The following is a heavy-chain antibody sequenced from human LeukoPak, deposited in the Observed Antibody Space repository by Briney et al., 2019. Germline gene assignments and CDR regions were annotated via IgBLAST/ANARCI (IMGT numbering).Heavy chain of an antibody. J-gene: IGHJ6*02. CDR1: GGSFSGYY. Sequence: PSETLSLTCAVYGGSFSGYYWSWIRQPPGKGLEWIGEINHSGSTNYNPSLKSRVTISVDTSKNQFSLKLSSVTAADTAVYYCARARSIAAYYYYYGMDVWGQRTTVTVSS. V-gene: IGHV4-34*01. CDR3: ARARSIAAYYYYYGMDV. D-gene: IGHD6-6*01. CDR2: INHSGST.